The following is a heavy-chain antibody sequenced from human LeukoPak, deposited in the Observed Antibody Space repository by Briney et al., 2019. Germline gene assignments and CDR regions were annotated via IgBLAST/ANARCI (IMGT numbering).Heavy chain of an antibody. D-gene: IGHD2-8*01. CDR2: IIPSGSPT. CDR1: GFTFGSYT. Sequence: GGSLRLSWVGTGFTFGSYTINWVRQAPGKGLEWVANIIPSGSPTYYADSVKGRFIISRDNSKNTLYLQVNTLRAEDGAVFFCAKDLRPDGVDNFDHWGQGTRVTVSS. V-gene: IGHV3-23*01. CDR3: AKDLRPDGVDNFDH. J-gene: IGHJ4*02.